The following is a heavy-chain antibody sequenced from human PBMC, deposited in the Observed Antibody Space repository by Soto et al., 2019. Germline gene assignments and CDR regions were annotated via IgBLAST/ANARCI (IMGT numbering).Heavy chain of an antibody. CDR1: GGSFIGYY. CDR2: INHSGST. V-gene: IGHV4-34*01. Sequence: SETLSLTCAVYGGSFIGYYWSWIRQPPGKGLEWIGEINHSGSTNYNPSLKSRVTISVDTSKNQFSLKLSSVTAADTAVYYCARGSSWYLDYYYGMDVWGQGTTVTVSS. J-gene: IGHJ6*02. CDR3: ARGSSWYLDYYYGMDV. D-gene: IGHD6-13*01.